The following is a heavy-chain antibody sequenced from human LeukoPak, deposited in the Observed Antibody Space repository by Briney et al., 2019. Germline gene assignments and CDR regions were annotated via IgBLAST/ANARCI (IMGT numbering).Heavy chain of an antibody. CDR1: GGSFSGYY. Sequence: PSETLSLTCAVYGGSFSGYYWSWIRQPPGKGLEWIGEINHSGSTNYNPSLKSRVTISVDTSKNQFSLKVSSVTAADTAVYYCARSAYSSSIDYWGQGTLVTVSS. D-gene: IGHD6-13*01. CDR2: INHSGST. CDR3: ARSAYSSSIDY. V-gene: IGHV4-34*01. J-gene: IGHJ4*02.